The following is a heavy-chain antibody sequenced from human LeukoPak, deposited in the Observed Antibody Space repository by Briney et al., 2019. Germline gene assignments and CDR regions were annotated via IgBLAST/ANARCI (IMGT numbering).Heavy chain of an antibody. CDR2: IYYSGST. CDR3: ARDVGALNAYYYGMDV. Sequence: SETLSLTCTVSGGSISSYYWSWIRQPPEKGLEWIGYIYYSGSTNYNPSLKSRVTISVDTSKNQFSLKLSSVTAADTAVYYCARDVGALNAYYYGMDVWGQGTTVTVSS. CDR1: GGSISSYY. D-gene: IGHD1-26*01. V-gene: IGHV4-59*01. J-gene: IGHJ6*02.